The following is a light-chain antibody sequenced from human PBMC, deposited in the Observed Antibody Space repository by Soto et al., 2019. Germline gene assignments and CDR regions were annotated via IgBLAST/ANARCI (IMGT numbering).Light chain of an antibody. Sequence: DIQITQSPSTLSGSVGDRVTITCRASQTISSWLAWYQQKPGKAPKLLIYKASTLKSGVPSRFSGRGSGTEFTLTIRSLQPDDFATYYCQHYNSYSEAVGQGTKGDIK. CDR3: QHYNSYSEA. J-gene: IGKJ1*01. CDR1: QTISSW. V-gene: IGKV1-5*03. CDR2: KAS.